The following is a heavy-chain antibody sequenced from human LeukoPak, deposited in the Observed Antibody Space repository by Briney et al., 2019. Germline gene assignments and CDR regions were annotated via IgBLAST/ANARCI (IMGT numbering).Heavy chain of an antibody. CDR3: AKDPGLYYYDSSGYLGYFDY. J-gene: IGHJ4*02. V-gene: IGHV3-23*01. Sequence: PGGSLRLSCAASGFTFENFAVSWVRQAPGTGLEWVCAISGSGGSTYYADSVKGRFTISRDNSKNTLYLLMNSLRAEDTAVYYCAKDPGLYYYDSSGYLGYFDYWGQGTLVTVSS. CDR2: ISGSGGST. D-gene: IGHD3-22*01. CDR1: GFTFENFA.